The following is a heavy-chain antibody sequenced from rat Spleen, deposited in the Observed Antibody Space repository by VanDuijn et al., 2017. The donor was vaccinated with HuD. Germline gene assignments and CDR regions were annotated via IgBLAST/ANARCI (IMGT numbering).Heavy chain of an antibody. CDR3: TRDYGGY. CDR1: GFTFSDYY. CDR2: ISFEGSGT. V-gene: IGHV5-22*01. Sequence: EVQLVESGGGLVQPGRSLNLSCAASGFTFSDYYMAWVRQAPKQGLEWVASISFEGSGTYYGDSVKGRFTISRDNAKSTLYLQMNSLRSEDTATYYCTRDYGGYWGQGVMVTVSS. D-gene: IGHD1-11*01. J-gene: IGHJ2*01.